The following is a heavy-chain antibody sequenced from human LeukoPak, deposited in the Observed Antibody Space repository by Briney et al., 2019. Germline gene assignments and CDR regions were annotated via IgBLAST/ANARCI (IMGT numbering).Heavy chain of an antibody. J-gene: IGHJ6*02. CDR1: GFTFSDFW. V-gene: IGHV3-33*08. CDR3: ARDSTVPNYYCYGMDV. D-gene: IGHD4-17*01. CDR2: IWYDGSNK. Sequence: GGSLRLSCAASGFTFSDFWMSWVRQAPGKGLEWVAVIWYDGSNKYYADSVKGRFTISRDNSKNTLYLQMNSLRAEDTAVYYCARDSTVPNYYCYGMDVWGQGTTVTVSS.